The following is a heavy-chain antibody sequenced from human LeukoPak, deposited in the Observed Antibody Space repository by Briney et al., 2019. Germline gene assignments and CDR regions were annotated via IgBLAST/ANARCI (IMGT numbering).Heavy chain of an antibody. V-gene: IGHV1-69*05. J-gene: IGHJ4*02. Sequence: ASVKVSCKASGGTFSSYAISWVRQAPGQGLEWMGGSIPIFGTTNYAQKFQGRVTITTDESTSTAYMELSSLRSEDTAVYYCARASSYCGGDCSLGFDYWGQGTLVTVSS. CDR3: ARASSYCGGDCSLGFDY. D-gene: IGHD2-21*02. CDR1: GGTFSSYA. CDR2: SIPIFGTT.